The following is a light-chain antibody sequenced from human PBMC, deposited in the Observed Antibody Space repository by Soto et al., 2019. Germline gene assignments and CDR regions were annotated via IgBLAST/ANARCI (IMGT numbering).Light chain of an antibody. CDR1: SSNIGAGYE. Sequence: QSVLTQPPSVSGAPGQRVTISCTGTSSNIGAGYEVHWYHQLPGTAPKFLVSGNDNRPSGVPDRLSASKSGTSGSLAITGLQAEDEGHYYCQSYDRGPTAYVFXTGTKVTVL. CDR2: GND. J-gene: IGLJ1*01. V-gene: IGLV1-40*01. CDR3: QSYDRGPTAYV.